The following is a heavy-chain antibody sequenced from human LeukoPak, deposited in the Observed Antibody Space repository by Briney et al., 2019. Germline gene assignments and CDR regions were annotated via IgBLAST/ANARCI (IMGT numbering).Heavy chain of an antibody. CDR2: INHSGST. CDR1: GGSFSGYY. J-gene: IGHJ4*02. V-gene: IGHV4-34*01. CDR3: ARGKGSGWTFDY. Sequence: SETLSLTCAVYGGSFSGYYWTWIREPPGKGLEWIGEINHSGSTNYNPSLKSRVTISVDTSKNQFSLKLSSVTAADTAVYYCARGKGSGWTFDYWGQGTLVTVSS. D-gene: IGHD6-19*01.